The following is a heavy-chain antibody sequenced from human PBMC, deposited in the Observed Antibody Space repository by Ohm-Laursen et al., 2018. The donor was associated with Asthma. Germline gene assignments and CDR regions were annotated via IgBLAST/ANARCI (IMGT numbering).Heavy chain of an antibody. J-gene: IGHJ6*02. D-gene: IGHD3-10*01. CDR2: ISGSGGST. Sequence: SLRLSCAASGFTFSSYAMHWVRQAPGKGLEWVSAISGSGGSTYYADSVKGRFTISRDNSKNTLYLQMNSLRAEGTAVYYCAKDSTGRVQGVINYGMDVWGQGTTVTVSS. CDR3: AKDSTGRVQGVINYGMDV. CDR1: GFTFSSYA. V-gene: IGHV3-23*01.